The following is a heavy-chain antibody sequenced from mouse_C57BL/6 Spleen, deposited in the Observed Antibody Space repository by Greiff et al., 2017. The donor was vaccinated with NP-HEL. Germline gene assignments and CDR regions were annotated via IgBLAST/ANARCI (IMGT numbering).Heavy chain of an antibody. V-gene: IGHV5-17*01. Sequence: EVQRVESGGGLVKPGGSLKLSCAASGFTFSDYGMHWVRQAPEKGLEWVAYISSGSSTIYYADTVKGRFTISRDNAKNTLFLQMTSLRSEDTAMYYCAGYSFYAMDYWGQRTSVTVSS. CDR1: GFTFSDYG. CDR3: AGYSFYAMDY. D-gene: IGHD2-12*01. CDR2: ISSGSSTI. J-gene: IGHJ4*01.